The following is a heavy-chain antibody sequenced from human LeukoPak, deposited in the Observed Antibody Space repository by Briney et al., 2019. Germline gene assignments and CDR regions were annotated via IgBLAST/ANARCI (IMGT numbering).Heavy chain of an antibody. CDR3: ARDALATYYYDSSGFNAFDI. CDR1: GYTFTSYG. Sequence: GASVKVSCKASGYTFTSYGISWVRQAPGQGLEWMGWISAYNGNTNYAQKLQGRVTMTTDTSTSTAYMELSSLRSEDTAVYYCARDALATYYYDSSGFNAFDIWGQGTMVTVSS. D-gene: IGHD3-22*01. J-gene: IGHJ3*02. V-gene: IGHV1-18*01. CDR2: ISAYNGNT.